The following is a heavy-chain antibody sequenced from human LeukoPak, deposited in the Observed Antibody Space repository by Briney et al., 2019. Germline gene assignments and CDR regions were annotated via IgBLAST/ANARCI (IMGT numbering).Heavy chain of an antibody. CDR3: AKGSRRYYYDSSGYSDQYYYYYMDV. V-gene: IGHV3-23*01. CDR2: ISGSGGST. Sequence: GGTLRLSYAASGFTFSSYGMSWVRQAPGKGLEWVSAISGSGGSTYYADSVKGRFTISRDNSKNTLYLQMNSLRAEDTAVYYCAKGSRRYYYDSSGYSDQYYYYYMDVWGKGTTVTIS. D-gene: IGHD3-22*01. CDR1: GFTFSSYG. J-gene: IGHJ6*03.